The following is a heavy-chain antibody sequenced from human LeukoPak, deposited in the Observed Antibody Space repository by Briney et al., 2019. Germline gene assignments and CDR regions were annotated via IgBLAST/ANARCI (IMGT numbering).Heavy chain of an antibody. CDR2: IYYSGCT. CDR3: ARGGGVTYYDSTGYLWYFDY. CDR1: GGSISSHY. Sequence: PSETLSLTCTVSGGSISSHYWSWIRQPSGKGLEWIGYIYYSGCTKFNPSLKSRVTISVDTSKNQFSLKLSSVTAADTAVYYCARGGGVTYYDSTGYLWYFDYWGQGTLVTVSS. V-gene: IGHV4-59*11. J-gene: IGHJ4*02. D-gene: IGHD3-22*01.